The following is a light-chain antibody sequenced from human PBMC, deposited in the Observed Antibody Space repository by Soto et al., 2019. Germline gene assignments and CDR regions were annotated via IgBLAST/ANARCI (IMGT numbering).Light chain of an antibody. J-gene: IGKJ1*01. CDR1: QSISTS. Sequence: DIQMTQSPSTLSASVGDRVTVTCRASQSISTSLAWYQQEPGKAPKLLIYKASSLESGVPSRFSGSGSGTEFTLTISSLQPDDFATYYCQQYNTYSRTFGQGTKVDI. V-gene: IGKV1-5*03. CDR2: KAS. CDR3: QQYNTYSRT.